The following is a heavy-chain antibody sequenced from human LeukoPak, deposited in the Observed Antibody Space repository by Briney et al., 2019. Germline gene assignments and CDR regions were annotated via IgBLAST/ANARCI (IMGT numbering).Heavy chain of an antibody. V-gene: IGHV5-51*01. CDR2: IYPGDSDT. Sequence: GESLKISCKGSGYTFTNDWIGWVRQMPGKGLEWMGIIYPGDSDTRYSPSFQGQVTISADKSISTAYLQWSSLKASDTAMYYCARVGVYYYGSGSYTIPPWFDPWGQGTLVTVSS. CDR1: GYTFTNDW. CDR3: ARVGVYYYGSGSYTIPPWFDP. J-gene: IGHJ5*02. D-gene: IGHD3-10*01.